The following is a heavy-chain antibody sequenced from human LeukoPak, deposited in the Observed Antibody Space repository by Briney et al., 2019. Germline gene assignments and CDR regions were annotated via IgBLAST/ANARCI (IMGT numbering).Heavy chain of an antibody. CDR3: AKDFYSAITAFDI. J-gene: IGHJ3*02. Sequence: GGSLRLSCAASGFTFDDYAMHWVRQAPGKGLEWISGISWSSRVIGYADSVKGRFTISRDNAKNSVHLQMNSLRAEDTALYYCAKDFYSAITAFDIWGQGTMVTVSP. CDR2: ISWSSRVI. CDR1: GFTFDDYA. V-gene: IGHV3-9*01. D-gene: IGHD5-12*01.